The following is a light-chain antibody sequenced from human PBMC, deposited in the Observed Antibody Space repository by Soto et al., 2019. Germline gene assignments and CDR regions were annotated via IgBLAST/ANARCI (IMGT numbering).Light chain of an antibody. J-gene: IGKJ1*01. CDR1: QTVTTD. CDR2: GAS. CDR3: QHYGSSWT. Sequence: EIVMTQSPVTLSVSPGERATLSCRASQTVTTDLAWYQQKPGQAPRLLIYGASSRATGIPDRFSGSGSGTDFTLTISRLEPEDFAVYYCQHYGSSWTFGQGTKVDIK. V-gene: IGKV3-20*01.